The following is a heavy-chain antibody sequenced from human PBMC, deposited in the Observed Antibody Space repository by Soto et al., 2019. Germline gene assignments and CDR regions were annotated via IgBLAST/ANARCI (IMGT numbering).Heavy chain of an antibody. CDR3: AIIYCSTTSCYYDF. Sequence: PGGSLRLSCAASGFTFSSYWMSWVRQAPGKGLEWVANINQGGSQKYYVDSVKGRFTISRDNAKNSLYLQMNSLRAEDTAVYYCAIIYCSTTSCYYDFWGQGTLVTVSS. CDR2: INQGGSQK. V-gene: IGHV3-7*01. J-gene: IGHJ4*01. CDR1: GFTFSSYW. D-gene: IGHD2-2*01.